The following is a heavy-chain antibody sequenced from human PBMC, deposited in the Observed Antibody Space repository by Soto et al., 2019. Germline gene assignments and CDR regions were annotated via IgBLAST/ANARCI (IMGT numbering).Heavy chain of an antibody. CDR2: IDPHSGGT. D-gene: IGHD1-1*01. V-gene: IGHV1-2*07. CDR1: GYSFTDFDYY. CDR3: ASPVHVGLDP. Sequence: QLQLVQSRAEVKKPGASVKVSCKSSGYSFTDFDYYIHWGRQAPGQGLEWMGWIDPHSGGTNHALRFQGRVTLTRDTSITTAYMGLISLRSDDTSLYYCASPVHVGLDPWGQGTLVSVSS. J-gene: IGHJ5*02.